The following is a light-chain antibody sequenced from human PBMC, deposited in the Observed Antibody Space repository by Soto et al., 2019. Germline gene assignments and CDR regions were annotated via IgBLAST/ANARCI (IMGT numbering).Light chain of an antibody. CDR2: GAS. J-gene: IGKJ2*01. CDR3: QQYGSSFRYT. Sequence: EIVLTQSPGTLSLSPGERATLSCRASQSVNGNYLTWYQQKPGQAPRLLIYGASSRATGIPDRFSGSGSGTDFTLTISRLEPEAFAVYYCQQYGSSFRYTFGQGTKLEIK. CDR1: QSVNGNY. V-gene: IGKV3-20*01.